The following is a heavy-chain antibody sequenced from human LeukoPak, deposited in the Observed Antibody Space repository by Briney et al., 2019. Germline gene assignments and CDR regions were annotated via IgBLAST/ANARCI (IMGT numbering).Heavy chain of an antibody. V-gene: IGHV4-30-2*01. D-gene: IGHD6-13*01. CDR3: ARGGRSSSWYKY. CDR2: INHSGST. CDR1: GGSISSGGYS. J-gene: IGHJ4*02. Sequence: SQTLSLTCAVSGGSISSGGYSWSWIRQPPGKGLEWIGEINHSGSTNYNPSPKSRVTISVDTSKNQFSLKLSSVTAADTAVYYCARGGRSSSWYKYWGQGTLVTVSS.